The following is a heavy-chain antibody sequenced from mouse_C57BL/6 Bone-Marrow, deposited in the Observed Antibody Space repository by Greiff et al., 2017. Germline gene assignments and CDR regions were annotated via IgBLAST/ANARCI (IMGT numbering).Heavy chain of an antibody. CDR2: IDPSDSYT. Sequence: QVQLQQPGAELVRPGTSVKLSCTASGYTFTSYWMHWVKQRPGQGLEWIGVIDPSDSYTNYTQKFKGKATLTVDTSSSTAYMQLSSLTSEDSAVYYCARLRAFDYYGSSFDYWGQGTTLTVSA. J-gene: IGHJ2*01. D-gene: IGHD1-1*01. CDR3: ARLRAFDYYGSSFDY. CDR1: GYTFTSYW. V-gene: IGHV1-59*01.